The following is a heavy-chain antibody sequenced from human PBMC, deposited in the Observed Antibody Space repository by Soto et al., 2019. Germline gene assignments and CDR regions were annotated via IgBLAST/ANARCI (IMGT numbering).Heavy chain of an antibody. CDR2: ISGSGGST. CDR1: GFTFSSYA. Sequence: GGSLRLSCAASGFTFSSYAMSWVRQAPGKGLEWVSAISGSGGSTYYADSVKGRFTISRDNSKNTLYLQMNSLRAEDTAVYYCAKGAYCSGGSCYNYYGMDVWGQGTTVTVSS. V-gene: IGHV3-23*01. CDR3: AKGAYCSGGSCYNYYGMDV. D-gene: IGHD2-15*01. J-gene: IGHJ6*02.